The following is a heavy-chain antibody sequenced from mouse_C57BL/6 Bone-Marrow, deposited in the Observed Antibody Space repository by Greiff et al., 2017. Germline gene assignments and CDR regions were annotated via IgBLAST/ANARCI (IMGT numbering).Heavy chain of an antibody. V-gene: IGHV1-64*01. CDR1: GYTFTSYW. Sequence: QVQLQQPGAELVKPGASVKLSCKASGYTFTSYWMNWVKQRPGQGLEWIGMIHPNSGSTNYNEKFKSKATLTVDKSSSTAYMQLSSLTSEDSAVYYCSRSYYDYDGAWFAYWGQGTLVTVSA. CDR2: IHPNSGST. CDR3: SRSYYDYDGAWFAY. J-gene: IGHJ3*01. D-gene: IGHD2-4*01.